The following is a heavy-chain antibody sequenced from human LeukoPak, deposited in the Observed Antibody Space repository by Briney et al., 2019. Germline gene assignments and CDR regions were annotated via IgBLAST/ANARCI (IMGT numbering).Heavy chain of an antibody. D-gene: IGHD4-17*01. CDR3: AREYGDYEGVSSAFDI. J-gene: IGHJ3*02. CDR1: GYIFTSYY. V-gene: IGHV1-46*01. Sequence: ASVKVSCKASGYIFTSYYMHWVRQAPGQGLEWMGIINPSGGSTSYAQKFQGRVTMTRDTSTSTVYMELSSLRSEDTAVYYCAREYGDYEGVSSAFDIWGQGTMVTVSS. CDR2: INPSGGST.